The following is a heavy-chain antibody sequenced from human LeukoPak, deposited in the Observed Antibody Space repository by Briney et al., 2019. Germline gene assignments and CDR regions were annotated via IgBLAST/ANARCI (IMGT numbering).Heavy chain of an antibody. CDR2: VYYSGST. CDR1: GGSISSGGYY. CDR3: ARLTDLEYSSSENDAFDI. V-gene: IGHV4-31*03. Sequence: SQTLSLTCTVSGGSISSGGYYWSWIRQHPGKGLEWIGYVYYSGSTYYNPSLKSRVTISVDTSKNQFSLKLSSVTAADTAVYYCARLTDLEYSSSENDAFDIWGQGTMVTVSS. J-gene: IGHJ3*02. D-gene: IGHD6-6*01.